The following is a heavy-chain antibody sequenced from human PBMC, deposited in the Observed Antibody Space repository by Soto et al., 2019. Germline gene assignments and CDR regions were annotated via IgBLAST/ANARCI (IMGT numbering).Heavy chain of an antibody. CDR3: AKVSGLAKYFDAFDI. CDR2: ISGSGGST. CDR1: GFTFSSYA. D-gene: IGHD6-19*01. Sequence: EVQLLESGGGLVQPGGSLRLSCAASGFTFSSYAMSWVSQAPGKGLEWVSAISGSGGSTYYADSVKGRFTISRDNSKNTLYLQMNSLRAEDTAVYYSAKVSGLAKYFDAFDIWGQGTMVTVSS. J-gene: IGHJ3*02. V-gene: IGHV3-23*01.